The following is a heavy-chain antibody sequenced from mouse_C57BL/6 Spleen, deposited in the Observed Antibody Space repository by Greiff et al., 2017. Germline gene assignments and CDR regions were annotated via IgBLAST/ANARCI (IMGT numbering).Heavy chain of an antibody. V-gene: IGHV1-81*01. CDR2: IYPSSGNT. CDR3: AECIWERAMDY. CDR1: GYTFTSYG. J-gene: IGHJ4*01. D-gene: IGHD2-1*01. Sequence: VKLLESGAELARPGASVKLSCKASGYTFTSYGISWVKQRTGQGLEWIGEIYPSSGNTYYNEKFKGKATLTADKSSRTAYMELRRLTSEDSAVYVCAECIWERAMDYWGQGTSVTVSS.